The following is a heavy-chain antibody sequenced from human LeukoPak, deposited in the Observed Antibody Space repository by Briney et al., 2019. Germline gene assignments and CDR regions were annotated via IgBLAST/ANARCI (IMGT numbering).Heavy chain of an antibody. CDR1: GGSISSSSYY. CDR2: INHSGST. D-gene: IGHD6-13*01. J-gene: IGHJ4*02. CDR3: ARSTIAAAGLMVY. Sequence: PSETLSLTCTVSGGSISSSSYYWSWIRQPPGKGLEWIGEINHSGSTNYNPSLKSRVTISVDTSKNQFSLKLSSVTAADTAVYYCARSTIAAAGLMVYWGQGTLVTVSS. V-gene: IGHV4-39*07.